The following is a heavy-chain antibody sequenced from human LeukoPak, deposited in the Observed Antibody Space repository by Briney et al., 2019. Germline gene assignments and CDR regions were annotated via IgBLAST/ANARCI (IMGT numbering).Heavy chain of an antibody. Sequence: GGSLRLSCAASGFTFSSYAMSWVRQAPGKGLEWVSAMSGSGGSTYYADSVKGRFTISRDNSKNTLYLQMNSLRAEDTAVYYCARDPVQDFDFWGQGTLVTVSS. V-gene: IGHV3-23*01. CDR2: MSGSGGST. CDR3: ARDPVQDFDF. J-gene: IGHJ4*02. D-gene: IGHD2-15*01. CDR1: GFTFSSYA.